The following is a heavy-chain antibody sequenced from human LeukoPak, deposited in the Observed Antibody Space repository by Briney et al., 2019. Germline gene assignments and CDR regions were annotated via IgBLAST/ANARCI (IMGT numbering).Heavy chain of an antibody. V-gene: IGHV1-2*02. J-gene: IGHJ4*02. CDR3: ARQEGFGPFNTVVTPMDY. CDR1: GYTFTGYY. D-gene: IGHD4-23*01. Sequence: ASVKVSCKASGYTFTGYYMHWVRQAPGQGIEWMGWINPNSGGANYAQKFQGRVTMTRDTSISTAYMELSRLRSDDTAVYYCARQEGFGPFNTVVTPMDYWGQGTLVTVSS. CDR2: INPNSGGA.